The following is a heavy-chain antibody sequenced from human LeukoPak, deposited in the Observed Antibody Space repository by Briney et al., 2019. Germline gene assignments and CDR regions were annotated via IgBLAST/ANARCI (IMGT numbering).Heavy chain of an antibody. Sequence: SETLSLTCTVSNYSISSGFYWGWIRQPPGKGLEWIASIYHSGSTYINPSLKSRVTISIDTSKNNFSLKLNSVTAADTAVYYCAKAHNWNYWFDPWGRGTLVTVSS. V-gene: IGHV4-38-2*02. J-gene: IGHJ5*02. D-gene: IGHD1-7*01. CDR3: AKAHNWNYWFDP. CDR2: IYHSGST. CDR1: NYSISSGFY.